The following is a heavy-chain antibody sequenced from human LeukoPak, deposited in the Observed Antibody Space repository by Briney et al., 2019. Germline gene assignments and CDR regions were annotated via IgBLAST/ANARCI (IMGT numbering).Heavy chain of an antibody. Sequence: PGGSLRLSCAASGFTFSSYVLTWVRQAPGMGLEWVSTITSGGTTYYADSVKGRFTTSGDSSKNTLYLQMHSLRAEDTAVYYCAKGNTSGDIRYFFDSWGQGTLVTVSS. CDR1: GFTFSSYV. V-gene: IGHV3-23*01. J-gene: IGHJ4*02. CDR3: AKGNTSGDIRYFFDS. CDR2: ITSGGTT. D-gene: IGHD2-21*02.